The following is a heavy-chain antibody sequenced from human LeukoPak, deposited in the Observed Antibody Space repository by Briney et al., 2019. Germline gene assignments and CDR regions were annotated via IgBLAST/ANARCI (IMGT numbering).Heavy chain of an antibody. CDR2: IWSDESRK. CDR1: GFAFSNYG. V-gene: IGHV3-33*01. D-gene: IGHD5-18*01. J-gene: IGHJ4*02. CDR3: ARRGTVMDY. Sequence: PGGSLRLSCAASGFAFSNYGMHWVRQAPGKGLEWVAVIWSDESRKYYADSVEGRFTISRDNAANTLYLQMSSLRVEDTAVYYCARRGTVMDYWGQGTLVTVSS.